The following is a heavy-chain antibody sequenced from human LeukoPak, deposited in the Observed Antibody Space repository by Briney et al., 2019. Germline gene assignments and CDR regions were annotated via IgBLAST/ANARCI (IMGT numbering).Heavy chain of an antibody. D-gene: IGHD3-3*01. CDR3: ARRSGWLTTFGVVRPDDAFDI. Sequence: SKTLSLTCAVSGYSISSGYYWGWIRQPPGKGLEWIGSIYHSGSTYYNPSLKSRVTISVDTSKNQFSLKLSSVTAADTAVYYCARRSGWLTTFGVVRPDDAFDIWGQGTMVTVSS. CDR1: GYSISSGYY. V-gene: IGHV4-38-2*01. CDR2: IYHSGST. J-gene: IGHJ3*02.